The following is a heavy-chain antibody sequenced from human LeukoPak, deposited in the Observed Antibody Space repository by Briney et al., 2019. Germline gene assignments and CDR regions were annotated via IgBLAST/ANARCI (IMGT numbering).Heavy chain of an antibody. Sequence: SETLSLTCTVSGGSISSYYWSWIRQPAGKGLEWIGRIYTSGSTNYNPSLKSRVTMSVDTSKNQFSLKLSSVTAADTAVYYCARSVVLLWFGESQLNNWFDPRGQGTLVTVSS. J-gene: IGHJ5*02. CDR2: IYTSGST. D-gene: IGHD3-10*01. CDR1: GGSISSYY. CDR3: ARSVVLLWFGESQLNNWFDP. V-gene: IGHV4-4*07.